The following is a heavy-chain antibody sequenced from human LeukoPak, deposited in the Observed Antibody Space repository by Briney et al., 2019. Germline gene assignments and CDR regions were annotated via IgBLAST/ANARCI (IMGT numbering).Heavy chain of an antibody. J-gene: IGHJ4*02. CDR3: ARDLLEVTATPGDY. CDR2: IYSGGST. CDR1: GFTFSNYA. V-gene: IGHV3-53*01. D-gene: IGHD2-21*02. Sequence: GGSLRLSCAASGFTFSNYAMSWVRQALGKGLEWVSVIYSGGSTYYADSVKGRLTISRDNSKNTLYLQMNSLRAEDTAVYYCARDLLEVTATPGDYWGQGTLVTVSS.